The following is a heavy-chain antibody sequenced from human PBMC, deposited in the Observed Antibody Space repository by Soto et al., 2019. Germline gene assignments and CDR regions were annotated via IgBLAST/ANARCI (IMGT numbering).Heavy chain of an antibody. CDR2: IYHAGST. V-gene: IGHV4-4*02. J-gene: IGHJ4*02. CDR1: GGSITNSNW. D-gene: IGHD1-26*01. CDR3: ARGPPIVGNTRPLES. Sequence: SETPSLTCTVSGGSITNSNWWSWVRLPPAKGLEWIGDIYHAGSTKYNPSLERRVTMSVDTSNNQFGLTLTSVTAADTAVYFCARGPPIVGNTRPLESWGQGTLVTVSS.